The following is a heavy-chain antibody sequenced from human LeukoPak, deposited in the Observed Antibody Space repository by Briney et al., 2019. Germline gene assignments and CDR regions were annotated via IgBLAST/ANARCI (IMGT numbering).Heavy chain of an antibody. CDR2: VKQDGSEK. J-gene: IGHJ4*02. CDR3: ARGRGDSSSWYFDY. V-gene: IGHV3-7*01. Sequence: GGSLRLPCAASGFTFSNFWMTWVRQAPGKGLEWVANVKQDGSEKSCVDSVKGRFTISRDNAKNSLYLQMNSLRVEDTAVYYCARGRGDSSSWYFDYWGQGTLVTVSS. CDR1: GFTFSNFW. D-gene: IGHD6-13*01.